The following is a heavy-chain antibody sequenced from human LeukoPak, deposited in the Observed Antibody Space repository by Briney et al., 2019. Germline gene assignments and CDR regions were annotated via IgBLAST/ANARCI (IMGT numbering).Heavy chain of an antibody. CDR3: ARGRGSSAYTPGDY. CDR1: GFTFSSYA. Sequence: GTSLRLSCAASGFTFSSYALHWVRQAPGKGLEWVAVILSDGSNKYYADSVKGRFTISRDNSNNTLFLQMNSLRVEDTAVYYCARGRGSSAYTPGDYWGQGTLVTVSS. CDR2: ILSDGSNK. D-gene: IGHD3-16*01. V-gene: IGHV3-30-3*01. J-gene: IGHJ4*02.